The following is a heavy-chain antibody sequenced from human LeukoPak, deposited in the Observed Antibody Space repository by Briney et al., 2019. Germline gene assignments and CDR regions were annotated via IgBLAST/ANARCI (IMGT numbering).Heavy chain of an antibody. D-gene: IGHD2-15*01. CDR2: ISGSGGST. J-gene: IGHJ3*02. Sequence: GGSLRLSCAASGLTFSSYAMSWVRQAPGKGLEWVSAISGSGGSTYYADSVKGRFTISRDNSKNTLYLQMNSLRAEDTAVYYCAKDLGYCSGGSCYSDAFDIWGQGTMVTVSS. V-gene: IGHV3-23*01. CDR3: AKDLGYCSGGSCYSDAFDI. CDR1: GLTFSSYA.